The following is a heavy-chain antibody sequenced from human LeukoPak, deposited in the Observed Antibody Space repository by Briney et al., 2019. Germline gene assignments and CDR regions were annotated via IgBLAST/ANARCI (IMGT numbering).Heavy chain of an antibody. CDR1: GGSFSGYY. CDR2: INHSGST. V-gene: IGHV4-34*01. J-gene: IGHJ4*02. D-gene: IGHD3-10*01. Sequence: PSETLSLTCAVYGGSFSGYYWSWIRQPPGKGLEWIGEINHSGSTNYNPSLKSRVTISVDTSNNQFSLKLSSVTAADTAVYYCVYGSGSYYPDFDYWGQGTLVTVSS. CDR3: VYGSGSYYPDFDY.